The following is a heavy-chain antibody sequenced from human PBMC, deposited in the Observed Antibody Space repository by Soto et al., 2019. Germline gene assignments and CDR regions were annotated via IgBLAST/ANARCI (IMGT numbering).Heavy chain of an antibody. Sequence: QVQLVESGGGVVQPGTSLRLSCVASGFTFRSHGMHWVRQAPGKGLEWVAVIWYDGTVKYYTDSVKGRFTISRDNSKNTLYLQMNSLRAEDTAVYYCARESLYSDSSPSAFDIWGQGTRVTVSS. CDR2: IWYDGTVK. D-gene: IGHD1-26*01. CDR1: GFTFRSHG. J-gene: IGHJ3*02. CDR3: ARESLYSDSSPSAFDI. V-gene: IGHV3-33*01.